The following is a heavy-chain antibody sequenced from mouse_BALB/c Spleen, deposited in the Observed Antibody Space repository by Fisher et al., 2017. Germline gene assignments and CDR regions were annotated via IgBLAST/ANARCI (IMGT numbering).Heavy chain of an antibody. V-gene: IGHV1-69*02. Sequence: KGKATLTSDKSSSTAYMELSSLTSEDSAVYYCARSKVFYAMDYWGQGTSVTVSS. CDR3: ARSKVFYAMDY. J-gene: IGHJ4*01.